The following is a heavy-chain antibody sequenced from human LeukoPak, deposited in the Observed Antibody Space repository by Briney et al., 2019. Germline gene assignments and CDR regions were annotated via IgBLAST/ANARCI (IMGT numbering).Heavy chain of an antibody. CDR1: GFTFSSYA. CDR2: IYCSGGSK. Sequence: GETLRLSCAASGFTFSSYARSWVRQAPGKGLEWVSTIYCSGGSKYYADSVRGLFTISRDNYKNTPYLQMNRLRAEDTAAYYCEKGLKYYDFWSGYPIYMDVWGKGTTVTVSS. V-gene: IGHV3-23*01. CDR3: EKGLKYYDFWSGYPIYMDV. J-gene: IGHJ6*03. D-gene: IGHD3-3*01.